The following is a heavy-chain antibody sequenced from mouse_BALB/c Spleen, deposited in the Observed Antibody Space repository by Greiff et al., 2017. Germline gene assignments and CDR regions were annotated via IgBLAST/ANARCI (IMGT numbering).Heavy chain of an antibody. J-gene: IGHJ4*01. D-gene: IGHD2-14*01. CDR2: IDPENGNT. Sequence: EVKLMESGAKLVRPGALVKLSCKASGFNIKDYYMHWVKQRPEQGLEWIGWIDPENGNTIYDPKFQGKASITADTSSNTAYLQLSSLTSEDTAVYYCASGYRYDTRYAMDYWGQGTSVTVSS. CDR1: GFNIKDYY. CDR3: ASGYRYDTRYAMDY. V-gene: IGHV14-1*02.